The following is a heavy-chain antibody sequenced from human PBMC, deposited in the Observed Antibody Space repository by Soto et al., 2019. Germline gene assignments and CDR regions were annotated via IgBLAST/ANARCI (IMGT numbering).Heavy chain of an antibody. V-gene: IGHV3-23*01. Sequence: GGSLRLSCAASGFTFSSYAMSWVRQAPGKGLEWVSAISGSGGSTYYADSVKGRFTISRDNSKNTLYLQMNSLRAEDTAVYYCAKFKASYSDSSGYSNGAVDIWGQGTMVTVSS. D-gene: IGHD3-22*01. CDR1: GFTFSSYA. CDR2: ISGSGGST. CDR3: AKFKASYSDSSGYSNGAVDI. J-gene: IGHJ3*02.